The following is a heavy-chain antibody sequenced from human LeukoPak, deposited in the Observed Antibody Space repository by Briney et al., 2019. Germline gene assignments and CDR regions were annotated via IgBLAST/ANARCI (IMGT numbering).Heavy chain of an antibody. CDR2: ISGSASTI. V-gene: IGHV3-48*03. J-gene: IGHJ4*02. Sequence: GGSLRLSCAASGFTFSSYEMNWVRQAPGKGLEWVSYISGSASTIYYADSVKGRFTISRDNAKNSLYLQMNSLRAEDTAVYYCARGSSSRADYWGQGTLVTVS. D-gene: IGHD6-6*01. CDR3: ARGSSSRADY. CDR1: GFTFSSYE.